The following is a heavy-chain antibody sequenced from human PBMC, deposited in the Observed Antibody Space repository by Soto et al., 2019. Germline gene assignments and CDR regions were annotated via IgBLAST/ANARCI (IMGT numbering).Heavy chain of an antibody. J-gene: IGHJ4*02. CDR2: ISASGGST. V-gene: IGHV3-23*01. D-gene: IGHD6-19*01. Sequence: GSLRLSCAASGFTFNSYDMCWVRQAPGKGLEWVSGISASGGSTQYADSVKGRFTISRDNSKNTLYLQMNSLRAEDTAVYYCAKDAPRRSGWYHFDYWGQGTLVTVSS. CDR3: AKDAPRRSGWYHFDY. CDR1: GFTFNSYD.